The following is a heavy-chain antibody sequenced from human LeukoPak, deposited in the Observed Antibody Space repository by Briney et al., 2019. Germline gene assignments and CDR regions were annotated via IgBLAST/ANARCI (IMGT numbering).Heavy chain of an antibody. CDR1: GYTFTGYY. D-gene: IGHD1-1*01. J-gene: IGHJ5*02. CDR3: ARARRYNWNDGWFDP. CDR2: INPNSGGT. Sequence: GASVKVSCKASGYTFTGYYMHWVRQAPGQGLEWMGRINPNSGGTNYAQKFQDRVTMTRDTSISTAYMELSRLRSDDTAVYYCARARRYNWNDGWFDPWGQGTLVTVSS. V-gene: IGHV1-2*06.